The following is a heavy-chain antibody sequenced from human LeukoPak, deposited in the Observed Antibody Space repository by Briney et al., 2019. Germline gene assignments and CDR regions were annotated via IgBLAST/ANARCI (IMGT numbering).Heavy chain of an antibody. Sequence: GASVKVSCKASGYTFTSYGISWVRQAPGQGLEWMGGIIPIFGTANYAQKFQGRVTITADESTSTAYMELSSLRSEDTAVYYCARDRKRSDKYYYGMDVWGQGTTVTVSS. V-gene: IGHV1-69*13. CDR1: GYTFTSYG. CDR3: ARDRKRSDKYYYGMDV. CDR2: IIPIFGTA. J-gene: IGHJ6*02.